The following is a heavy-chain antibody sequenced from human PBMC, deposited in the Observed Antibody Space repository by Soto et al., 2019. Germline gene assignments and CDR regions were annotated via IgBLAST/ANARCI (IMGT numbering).Heavy chain of an antibody. CDR2: IYYSGST. V-gene: IGHV4-39*01. J-gene: IGHJ6*03. CDR3: ARHGGTGTEYYYYYYYMDV. Sequence: SETLSLTCTVSGGSISSSSYYWGWIRQPPGKGLEWIGSIYYSGSTYYNPSLKSRVTISVDTSKNQFSLKLSSVTAADTAVYYCARHGGTGTEYYYYYYYMDVWGKGTTVTVSS. CDR1: GGSISSSSYY. D-gene: IGHD1-1*01.